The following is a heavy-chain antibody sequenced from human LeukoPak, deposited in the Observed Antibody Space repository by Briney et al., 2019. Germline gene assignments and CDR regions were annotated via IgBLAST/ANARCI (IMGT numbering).Heavy chain of an antibody. CDR2: INPSGGST. V-gene: IGHV1-46*01. CDR1: GYTFTSYY. J-gene: IGHJ6*03. D-gene: IGHD3-22*01. CDR3: AGRHISGYYGYYYYYMDV. Sequence: ASVKVSCKASGYTFTSYYMHWVRQAPGQGLEGMGIINPSGGSTSYAQKFQGRVTMTRDMSTSTVYMELSSLRSEDTALYYCAGRHISGYYGYYYYYMDVWGKGTTVTVSS.